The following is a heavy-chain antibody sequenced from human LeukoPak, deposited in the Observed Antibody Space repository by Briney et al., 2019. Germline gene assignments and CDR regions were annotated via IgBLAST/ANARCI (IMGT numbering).Heavy chain of an antibody. CDR3: ARGYFSYYDSSGYYYYYFDY. Sequence: ASVKVSCKAPGGTFSSYAISWVRQAPGQGLEWMGGIIPIFGTANYAQKFQGRVTITADESTSTAYMELSSLRSEDTAVYYCARGYFSYYDSSGYYYYYFDYWGQGTLVTVSS. CDR2: IIPIFGTA. D-gene: IGHD3-22*01. V-gene: IGHV1-69*01. J-gene: IGHJ4*02. CDR1: GGTFSSYA.